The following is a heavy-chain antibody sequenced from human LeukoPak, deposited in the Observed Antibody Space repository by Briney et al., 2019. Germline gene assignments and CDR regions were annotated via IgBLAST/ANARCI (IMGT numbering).Heavy chain of an antibody. J-gene: IGHJ3*02. CDR3: ARVRDYDSSGYYMVRAFDI. D-gene: IGHD3-22*01. CDR2: INHSGST. Sequence: SETLSLTCAVYGGSFSGYYWSWIRQPPGKGLEWIGEINHSGSTNYNPSLKSRVTISVDTSKNQFSLKLSSVTAADTAVYYCARVRDYDSSGYYMVRAFDIWGQGTMVTVSS. V-gene: IGHV4-34*01. CDR1: GGSFSGYY.